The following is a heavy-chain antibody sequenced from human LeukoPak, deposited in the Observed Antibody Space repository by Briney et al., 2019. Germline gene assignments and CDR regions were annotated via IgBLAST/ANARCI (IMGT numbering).Heavy chain of an antibody. J-gene: IGHJ6*03. CDR3: AKDMESSSSGSAYYYYYMDV. Sequence: GGSLRLSCAASGFTFDDYTMHWVRQAPGKGLEWVSLISWDGGSTYYADSVKGRFTISRDNSNNSLYLQMNSLRTEDTALYYCAKDMESSSSGSAYYYYYMDVWGKGTTVTASS. CDR2: ISWDGGST. V-gene: IGHV3-43*01. D-gene: IGHD6-19*01. CDR1: GFTFDDYT.